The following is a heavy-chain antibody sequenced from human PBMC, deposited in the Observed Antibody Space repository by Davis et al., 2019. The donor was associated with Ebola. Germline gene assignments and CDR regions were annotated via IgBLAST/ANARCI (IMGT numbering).Heavy chain of an antibody. CDR3: AKDSGAVAGTIYYYYGMDV. CDR1: GFTFINYG. V-gene: IGHV3-30*02. CDR2: VRFDGSYE. Sequence: GESLKISCAASGFTFINYGMHWVRQAPGKGLEWLTFVRFDGSYEDYATSVQGRFSISRDNSKNTLYLQMNSLRTEDTAVYYCAKDSGAVAGTIYYYYGMDVWGQGTTVTVSS. J-gene: IGHJ6*02. D-gene: IGHD6-19*01.